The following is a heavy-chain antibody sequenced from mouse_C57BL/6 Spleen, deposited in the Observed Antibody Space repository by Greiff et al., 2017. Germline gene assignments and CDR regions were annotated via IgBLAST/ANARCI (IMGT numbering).Heavy chain of an antibody. Sequence: VQLQQSGAELVRPGTSVKVSCKASGYAFTNYLIEWVKQRPGQGLEWIGVINPGSGGTNYNEKFKGKATLTADKSSSTAYMQLSSLTSENSAVYFSARGDYDAEGYVMDYAGQGTSVTVSS. D-gene: IGHD2-4*01. V-gene: IGHV1-54*01. CDR1: GYAFTNYL. CDR2: INPGSGGT. CDR3: ARGDYDAEGYVMDY. J-gene: IGHJ4*01.